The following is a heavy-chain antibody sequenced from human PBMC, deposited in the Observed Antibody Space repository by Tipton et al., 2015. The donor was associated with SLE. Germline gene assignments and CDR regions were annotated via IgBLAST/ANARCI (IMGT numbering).Heavy chain of an antibody. CDR3: ARGEIGGIAAAALGGMDV. V-gene: IGHV4-59*11. Sequence: TLSLTCSVSGVSIRTHYWSWIRQSPGKGLEWIVYTYNNDRTKYNPSLQSRVTVSVDTSENQLSLKLSSVTAADTAVYYCARGEIGGIAAAALGGMDVWGQGTTVTVSS. J-gene: IGHJ6*02. CDR2: TYNNDRT. CDR1: GVSIRTHY. D-gene: IGHD6-13*01.